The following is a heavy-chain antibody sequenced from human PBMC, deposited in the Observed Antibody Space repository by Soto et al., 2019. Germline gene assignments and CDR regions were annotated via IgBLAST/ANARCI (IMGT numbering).Heavy chain of an antibody. Sequence: VEPTCKASGGGIGSSSSCWLRQEKGKGHEWMGGIIPIFGTANYAQKFQGRVTITADESTSTAYMELSSLRSEDTAVYYCARAPSLAYCGGDWYLGFDYWGQGTL. CDR1: GGGIGSSS. J-gene: IGHJ4*02. CDR3: ARAPSLAYCGGDWYLGFDY. D-gene: IGHD2-21*02. V-gene: IGHV1-69*13. CDR2: IIPIFGTA.